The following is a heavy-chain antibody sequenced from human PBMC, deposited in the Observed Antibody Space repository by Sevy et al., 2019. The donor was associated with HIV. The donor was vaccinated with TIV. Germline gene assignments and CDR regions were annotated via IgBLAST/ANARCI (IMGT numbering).Heavy chain of an antibody. D-gene: IGHD2-15*01. CDR2: ISYDGSNK. J-gene: IGHJ3*02. V-gene: IGHV3-30-3*01. Sequence: GGSLRLSCAASGFTFSSYAMHWVRQAPGKGLEWVAVISYDGSNKYYADSVKGRLTISRDNSKNTLYLQMNSLRAEDTAVYYCAREGDIEEDVSAFDIWGQGTMVTVSS. CDR3: AREGDIEEDVSAFDI. CDR1: GFTFSSYA.